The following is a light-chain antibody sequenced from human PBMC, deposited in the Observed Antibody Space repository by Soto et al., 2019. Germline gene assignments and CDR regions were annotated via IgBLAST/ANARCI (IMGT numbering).Light chain of an antibody. V-gene: IGKV1-5*01. J-gene: IGKJ1*01. CDR3: QQYNSYWT. CDR2: DAS. Sequence: DIRMTQSPSTLSASVGDRVTITCRASQSISRGLAWSQQRPGKAPKLLIYDASSLESGVPSRFSGSGSGTEFTRTISSLQPDDFATYYCQQYNSYWTFGQGTKVEIK. CDR1: QSISRG.